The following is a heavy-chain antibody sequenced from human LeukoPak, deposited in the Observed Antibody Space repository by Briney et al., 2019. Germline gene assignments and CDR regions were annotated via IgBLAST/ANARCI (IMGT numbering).Heavy chain of an antibody. CDR1: GGSISSSDYY. CDR3: ARHRRPDYSNYDEY. D-gene: IGHD4-11*01. J-gene: IGHJ4*02. CDR2: IYSSGST. Sequence: PSETLSLTCTVSGGSISSSDYYWGWIRQPPGKGLEWIGNIYSSGSTYYNPSLKSRLTMSVDASKNQFSLKLSSVTAADTAVYFCARHRRPDYSNYDEYWGQGTLVTVSS. V-gene: IGHV4-39*01.